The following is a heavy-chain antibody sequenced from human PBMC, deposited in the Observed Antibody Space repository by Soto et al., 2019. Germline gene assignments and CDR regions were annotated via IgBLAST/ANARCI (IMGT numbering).Heavy chain of an antibody. D-gene: IGHD2-21*02. CDR2: IYHSGNT. CDR1: GGSISSNNW. V-gene: IGHV4-4*02. J-gene: IGHJ2*01. CDR3: ARGDGGNLHWYFGL. Sequence: QVQLQESGPGLVKPSGTLSLTCAVSGGSISSNNWWSWVRQPPGKGLEWIGEIYHSGNTNYNPSLKSRVTISVEKSKNQFPLKLSSVTAADTAVYYCARGDGGNLHWYFGLWGRGTLVTVSS.